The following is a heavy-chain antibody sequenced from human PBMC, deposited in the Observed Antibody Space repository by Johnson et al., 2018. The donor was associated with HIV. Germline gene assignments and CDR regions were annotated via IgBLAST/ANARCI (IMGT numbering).Heavy chain of an antibody. CDR2: INWNGGST. CDR3: ARSLRVTIFGVVIYHPDAFAI. Sequence: VQLVESGGGVVRPGGSLRLSCAASGFTFDDYGMSWVRQAPGKGLEWVSGINWNGGSTGYADSLKGRFSISRDNAKNSLYLQMNSLRAEDTALYYCARSLRVTIFGVVIYHPDAFAIWGQGTMVTVSS. V-gene: IGHV3-20*04. CDR1: GFTFDDYG. D-gene: IGHD3-3*01. J-gene: IGHJ3*02.